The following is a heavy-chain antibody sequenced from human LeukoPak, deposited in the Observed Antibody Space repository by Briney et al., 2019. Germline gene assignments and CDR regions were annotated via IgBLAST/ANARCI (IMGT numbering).Heavy chain of an antibody. CDR2: IWYDGSNK. J-gene: IGHJ6*02. D-gene: IGHD3-22*01. V-gene: IGHV3-33*01. CDR3: ARGGGWLFGDYYGMDV. CDR1: GFTFSSYG. Sequence: GRSLRLSCAASGFTFSSYGMHWVRQAPGKGLEWVAVIWYDGSNKYYADSVKGRFTISRDNSKNTLYLQMNSLRAEDTAVYYCARGGGWLFGDYYGMDVRGQGTTVTVSS.